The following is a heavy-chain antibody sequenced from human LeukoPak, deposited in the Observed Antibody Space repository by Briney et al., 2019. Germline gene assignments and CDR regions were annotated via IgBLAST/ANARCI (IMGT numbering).Heavy chain of an antibody. D-gene: IGHD3-22*01. CDR3: ARDLGEYYYDSSGPHFDY. V-gene: IGHV4-39*07. CDR2: IYYSGGT. J-gene: IGHJ4*02. Sequence: PSETLSLTCTVSGGSISSSSYYWGWIRQPPGKGLEWIGSIYYSGGTYYNPSLKSRVTISVDTSKNQFSLKLSSVTAADTAVYYCARDLGEYYYDSSGPHFDYWGQGTLVTVSS. CDR1: GGSISSSSYY.